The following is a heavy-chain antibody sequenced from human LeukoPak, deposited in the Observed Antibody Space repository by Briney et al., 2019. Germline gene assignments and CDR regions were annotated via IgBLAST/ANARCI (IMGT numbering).Heavy chain of an antibody. CDR2: IYTSGST. V-gene: IGHV4-61*02. CDR3: ARERRWLRWNWFDP. D-gene: IGHD5-12*01. CDR1: NGSISSDTYF. Sequence: SETLSLTCTVSNGSISSDTYFWSWIRQPAGKGLEWIGRIYTSGSTNYNPSLKSRVTISVDTSKNQFSLKLSSVTAADTAVYYCARERRWLRWNWFDPWGQGTLVTVSS. J-gene: IGHJ5*02.